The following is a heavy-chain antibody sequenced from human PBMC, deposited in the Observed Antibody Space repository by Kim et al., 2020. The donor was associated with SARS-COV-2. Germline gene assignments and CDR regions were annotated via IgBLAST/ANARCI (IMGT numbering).Heavy chain of an antibody. J-gene: IGHJ6*02. V-gene: IGHV3-21*01. CDR2: ISSSSSYI. CDR3: ARSMLHYGMDV. Sequence: GGSLRLSCAASGFTFSSYSMNWVRQAPGKGLEWVSSISSSSSYIYYADSVKGRFTISRDNAKNSLYLQMNSLRAEDTAVYYCARSMLHYGMDVWGQGTTVTVSS. CDR1: GFTFSSYS. D-gene: IGHD2-8*01.